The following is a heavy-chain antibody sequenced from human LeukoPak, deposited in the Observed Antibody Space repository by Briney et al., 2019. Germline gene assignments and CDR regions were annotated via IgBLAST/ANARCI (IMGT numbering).Heavy chain of an antibody. Sequence: GGSLRLSCAASGFTFSSYAMHWVRQAPGKGLEWVAVISYDGSNKYYADSVKGRFTISRDNSKNTLYLQMNSLRAEDTAVYYCARRKYYYGSGSPDYYYYYMDVWGKGTTVTISS. CDR3: ARRKYYYGSGSPDYYYYYMDV. CDR2: ISYDGSNK. D-gene: IGHD3-10*01. V-gene: IGHV3-30*04. J-gene: IGHJ6*03. CDR1: GFTFSSYA.